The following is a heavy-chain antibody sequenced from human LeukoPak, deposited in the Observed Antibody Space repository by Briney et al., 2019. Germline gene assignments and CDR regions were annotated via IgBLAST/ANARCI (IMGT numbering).Heavy chain of an antibody. CDR2: INHSGST. J-gene: IGHJ6*02. Sequence: SETLSLTCAVYGGSFSGYYWSWIRQPPGKGLEWIGEINHSGSTNYNPSLKSRVTISVDTSKNQFSLKLSSVTAADTAVYYCARDQRWYGMDVWGQGTTVTVSS. D-gene: IGHD2-15*01. V-gene: IGHV4-34*01. CDR3: ARDQRWYGMDV. CDR1: GGSFSGYY.